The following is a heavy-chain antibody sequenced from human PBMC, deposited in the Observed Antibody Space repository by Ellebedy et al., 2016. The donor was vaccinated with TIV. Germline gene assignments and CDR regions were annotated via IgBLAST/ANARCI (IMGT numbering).Heavy chain of an antibody. D-gene: IGHD3-22*01. V-gene: IGHV4-59*12. CDR3: ARGLMGYDSSGYYYRFNFDY. CDR1: GGSISSYS. Sequence: SETLSLTCTVSGGSISSYSWSWIRQPPGKGLEWIGDISDSGSTNYNPSLKSRVTISVDTSKNQFSLKLSSVTAADTAVYYCARGLMGYDSSGYYYRFNFDYWGQGTLVIVSS. J-gene: IGHJ4*02. CDR2: ISDSGST.